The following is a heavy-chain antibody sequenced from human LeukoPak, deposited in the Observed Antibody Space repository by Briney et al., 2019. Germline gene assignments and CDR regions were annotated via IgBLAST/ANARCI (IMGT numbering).Heavy chain of an antibody. J-gene: IGHJ4*02. CDR2: IYHSGST. Sequence: SETLSLTCAVSGGSISSSNWRGWVRQPPGEGLEWIGEIYHSGSTNYNPSLKSRVTISVDKSKNQFSLKLSSLTAADTAVYYCARALQGELDYWGQGTLVTVSS. D-gene: IGHD2-21*01. V-gene: IGHV4-4*02. CDR1: GGSISSSNW. CDR3: ARALQGELDY.